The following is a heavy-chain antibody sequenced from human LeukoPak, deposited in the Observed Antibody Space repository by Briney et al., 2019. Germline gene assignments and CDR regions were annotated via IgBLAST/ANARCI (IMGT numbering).Heavy chain of an antibody. CDR1: GDSVTSSSYC. CDR3: VRHRSGQAWLDP. J-gene: IGHJ5*02. V-gene: IGHV4-39*01. CDR2: IYYSGSS. D-gene: IGHD1-26*01. Sequence: PSETLFLTCTVAGDSVTSSSYCWGWIRQPPGKGLEWIGCIYYSGSSYYNSSLNSRVTISVDTSKNEFSLRLKSVTATDTALYYCVRHRSGQAWLDPWGQGTLVTVSS.